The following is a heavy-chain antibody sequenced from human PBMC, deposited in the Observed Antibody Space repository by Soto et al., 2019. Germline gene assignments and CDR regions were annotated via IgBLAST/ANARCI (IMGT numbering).Heavy chain of an antibody. CDR1: GFTFSSFG. Sequence: AGGALGISCAAPGFTFSSFGMHRGRPGPGKGLEWVAVISYDGSNKYYADSVKGRFTISRDNSKNTLYLQMNSLRAEDTAVHYCVNLFPEVVFDYFDYWGQGTLVTVSS. D-gene: IGHD2-2*01. J-gene: IGHJ4*02. CDR3: VNLFPEVVFDYFDY. V-gene: IGHV3-30*18. CDR2: ISYDGSNK.